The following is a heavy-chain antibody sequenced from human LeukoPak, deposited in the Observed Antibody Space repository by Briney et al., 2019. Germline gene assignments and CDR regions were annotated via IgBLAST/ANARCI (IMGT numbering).Heavy chain of an antibody. CDR3: AKVLAVAGPAQQ. CDR1: GFTFSSYG. Sequence: SGGSLRLSCEASGFTFSSYGMHWVRQPPGKGLEWVSFLRFDGTNRQYTDSVKGRFTISRDNSKNMLYLQMNSLRTEDTAVYYCAKVLAVAGPAQQGGEGTLVTVSS. D-gene: IGHD6-19*01. J-gene: IGHJ1*01. V-gene: IGHV3-30*02. CDR2: LRFDGTNR.